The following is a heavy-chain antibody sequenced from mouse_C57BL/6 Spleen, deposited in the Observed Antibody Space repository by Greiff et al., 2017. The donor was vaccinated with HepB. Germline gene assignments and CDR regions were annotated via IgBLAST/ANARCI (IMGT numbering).Heavy chain of an antibody. Sequence: EVKLVESGGGLVKPGGSLKLSCAASGFTFSSYTMSWVRQTPEKRLEWVATISGGGGNTYYPDSVKGRFTIFRDNAKNTLYLQMSSLRSEDTALYYCARQKLYYYGSSYFDYWGQGTTLTVSS. CDR1: GFTFSSYT. CDR2: ISGGGGNT. V-gene: IGHV5-9*01. J-gene: IGHJ2*01. CDR3: ARQKLYYYGSSYFDY. D-gene: IGHD1-1*01.